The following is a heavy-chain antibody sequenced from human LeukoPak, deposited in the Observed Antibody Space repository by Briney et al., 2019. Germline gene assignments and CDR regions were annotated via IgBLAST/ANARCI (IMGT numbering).Heavy chain of an antibody. V-gene: IGHV3-15*01. CDR1: GFTFSNAW. J-gene: IGHJ3*02. CDR3: ARSTISGIAADPGLLSAFDI. Sequence: PGGSLRLSCAASGFTFSNAWMSWVRQAPGNGLEWVGRIKSKTDGGTTDYSAPVKGRFTISRDNSKNTLYLQMNSLRAEDTAVYYCARSTISGIAADPGLLSAFDIWGQGTMVTVSS. D-gene: IGHD6-13*01. CDR2: IKSKTDGGTT.